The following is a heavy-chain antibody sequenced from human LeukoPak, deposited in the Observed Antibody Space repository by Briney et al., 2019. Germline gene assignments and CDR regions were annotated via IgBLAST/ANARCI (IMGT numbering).Heavy chain of an antibody. J-gene: IGHJ4*02. CDR1: GFTFSSYN. V-gene: IGHV3-48*01. CDR2: ISSSSRTI. Sequence: PGGSLRLSCAASGFTFSSYNMNWVRQAPGKGLEWVSYISSSSRTIYYADSVKGRFTISRDNSKNTLYLQMNSLRAEDTAVYYCAKDEEMATSFDYWGQGTLVTVSS. CDR3: AKDEEMATSFDY. D-gene: IGHD5-24*01.